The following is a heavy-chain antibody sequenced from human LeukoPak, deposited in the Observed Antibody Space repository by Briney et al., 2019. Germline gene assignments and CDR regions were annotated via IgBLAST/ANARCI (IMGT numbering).Heavy chain of an antibody. Sequence: PGGSLRLSCTASGFTFGDYAISWVRQAPGKGLEWVAVISYDGSNKYYADSVKGRFTISRDNSKNRVYLQMNSLRAGDTAVYYCAKERTVTTKGLDYWGQGTLVTVSS. CDR3: AKERTVTTKGLDY. V-gene: IGHV3-30*04. D-gene: IGHD4-11*01. CDR1: GFTFGDYA. CDR2: ISYDGSNK. J-gene: IGHJ4*02.